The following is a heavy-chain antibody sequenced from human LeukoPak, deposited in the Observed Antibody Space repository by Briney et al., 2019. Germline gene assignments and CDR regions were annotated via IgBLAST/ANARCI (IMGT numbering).Heavy chain of an antibody. CDR3: AKESGALGAPLYDY. J-gene: IGHJ4*02. Sequence: GGSLRLSCAASGFTFSSYAMSWVRQAPGKGLAWVSTISGGSGSTYYADSVKGRFTISRDNSKNMLYLQMNSLRAEDTAVYYCAKESGALGAPLYDYWGQGILVTGSS. CDR1: GFTFSSYA. D-gene: IGHD4/OR15-4a*01. CDR2: ISGGSGST. V-gene: IGHV3-23*01.